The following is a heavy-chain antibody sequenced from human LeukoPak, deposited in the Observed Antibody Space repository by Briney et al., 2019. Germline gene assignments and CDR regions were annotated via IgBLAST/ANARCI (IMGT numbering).Heavy chain of an antibody. D-gene: IGHD2-21*02. CDR3: AKDIFVSSYCGGDCSHYYGMDV. J-gene: IGHJ6*02. V-gene: IGHV3-30*18. CDR1: VFTFSSYG. CDR2: ISYDGSNK. Sequence: GGSLRLSCAASVFTFSSYGMHWVRQAPGKGLEWVAVISYDGSNKYYADSVKGRFTISRDNSKNTLYLQMNSLRAEDTAVYYCAKDIFVSSYCGGDCSHYYGMDVWGQGTTVTVSS.